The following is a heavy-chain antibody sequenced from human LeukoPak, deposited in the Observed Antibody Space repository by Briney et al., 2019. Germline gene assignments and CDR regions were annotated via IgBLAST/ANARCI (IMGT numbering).Heavy chain of an antibody. CDR1: GFTFGDYA. D-gene: IGHD6-25*01. J-gene: IGHJ6*02. CDR3: TKDNDLIRSGSYYYALDV. Sequence: GGSLRLSCAGSGFTFGDYAMHWVRQAPGKGLEWVSGISWHSVTIGYADSVKGRFTISRDNAKNSLYLQMNNLRVEDTAFYYCTKDNDLIRSGSYYYALDVWGQGTTVTVSS. CDR2: ISWHSVTI. V-gene: IGHV3-9*01.